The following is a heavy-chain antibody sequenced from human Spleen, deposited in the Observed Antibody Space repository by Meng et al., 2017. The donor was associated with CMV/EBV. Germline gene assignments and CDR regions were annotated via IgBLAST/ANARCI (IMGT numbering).Heavy chain of an antibody. Sequence: CAASGYTFKNFWMHWVRQTPGKGLVWVSRINGDGSDTNYADSVKGRFTVSRDSADNTLYLQMNSLRVEDTAVYYCAREGPNSGWYVDYWGQGILVTVSS. D-gene: IGHD6-19*01. V-gene: IGHV3-74*01. CDR2: INGDGSDT. CDR1: GYTFKNFW. J-gene: IGHJ4*02. CDR3: AREGPNSGWYVDY.